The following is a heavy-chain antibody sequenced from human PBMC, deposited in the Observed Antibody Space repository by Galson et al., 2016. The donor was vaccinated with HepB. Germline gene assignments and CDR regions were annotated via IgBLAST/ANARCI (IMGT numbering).Heavy chain of an antibody. CDR2: ISYSGRT. Sequence: SETLSLTCTVSGGPMRGLYWSWIRQAPGKGLEVIGYISYSGRTNYRPHLTSRVTISADTSRNQFSLKLTSVTPADTGVYYCARGLAPSAAIVQSPDYWGQGILITVS. V-gene: IGHV4-59*11. CDR1: GGPMRGLY. D-gene: IGHD5-18*01. CDR3: ARGLAPSAAIVQSPDY. J-gene: IGHJ4*02.